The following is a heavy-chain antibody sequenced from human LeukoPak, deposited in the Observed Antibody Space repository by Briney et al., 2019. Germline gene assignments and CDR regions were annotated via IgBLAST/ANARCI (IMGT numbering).Heavy chain of an antibody. Sequence: PGGSLRLSCAASGFTFSSYWMNWVRQAPGKGLEWVANIKQDGSEKYYVDSVKGRFTISRDNAKNSLYLQLNSLRAEDTAVYYCAKRDYYDSSGFSPLFQHWGQGTLVTVSS. J-gene: IGHJ1*01. CDR2: IKQDGSEK. D-gene: IGHD3-22*01. V-gene: IGHV3-7*03. CDR3: AKRDYYDSSGFSPLFQH. CDR1: GFTFSSYW.